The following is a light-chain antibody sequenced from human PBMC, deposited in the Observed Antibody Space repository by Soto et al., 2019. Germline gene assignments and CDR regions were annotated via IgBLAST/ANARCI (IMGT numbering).Light chain of an antibody. CDR3: QSYDSNLSGHVV. Sequence: QLVLTQPPSVSGAPGQRVIISCTGSGSNIGAGFDVHWYQQLPGTAPKLLIYGNYNRPSGVPDRFSGSTSGTSASLAITGLQAEDEADYYCQSYDSNLSGHVVFGGGTKVTVL. CDR2: GNY. CDR1: GSNIGAGFD. J-gene: IGLJ2*01. V-gene: IGLV1-40*01.